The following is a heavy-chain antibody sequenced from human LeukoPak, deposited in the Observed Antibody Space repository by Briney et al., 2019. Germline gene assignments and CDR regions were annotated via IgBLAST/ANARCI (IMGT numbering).Heavy chain of an antibody. J-gene: IGHJ4*02. D-gene: IGHD3-3*01. V-gene: IGHV3-48*01. Sequence: GGSLRLSCAASGFTFSSYEMNWVRQAPGKGLEWVSYISSSSSTIYYADSVKGRFTISRDNAKNSLYLQMNSLRAEDTAVYYCARTYYDFWSGYQTTPLFDYWGQGTLVTVSS. CDR2: ISSSSSTI. CDR3: ARTYYDFWSGYQTTPLFDY. CDR1: GFTFSSYE.